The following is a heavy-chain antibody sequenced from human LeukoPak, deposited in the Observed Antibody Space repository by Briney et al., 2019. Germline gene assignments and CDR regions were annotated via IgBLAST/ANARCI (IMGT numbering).Heavy chain of an antibody. D-gene: IGHD5-18*01. CDR3: AKDEIRYSYRPRDY. CDR2: ISGSGGST. Sequence: TGGSLRLSCAASGFTFSSYAMSWVRQAPGKGLEWVSAISGSGGSTYYADSVKGRFTISRDNSKNTLYLQMNSLRAEDTAVYYCAKDEIRYSYRPRDYWGQGTLVTVSS. CDR1: GFTFSSYA. J-gene: IGHJ4*02. V-gene: IGHV3-23*01.